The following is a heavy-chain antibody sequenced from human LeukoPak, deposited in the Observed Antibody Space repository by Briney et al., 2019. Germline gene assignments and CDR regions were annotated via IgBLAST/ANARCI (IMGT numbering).Heavy chain of an antibody. V-gene: IGHV3-23*01. J-gene: IGHJ4*02. CDR3: ARAERRYIVATIDY. D-gene: IGHD5-12*01. Sequence: PGGSLRLSCATSGFTFSNFALSWVRQVPGKGLEWVSIISGDGGATLTADSVKGRFTISRDNAKNSLYLQMNSLRAEDTAVYYCARAERRYIVATIDYWGQGTLVTVSS. CDR2: ISGDGGAT. CDR1: GFTFSNFA.